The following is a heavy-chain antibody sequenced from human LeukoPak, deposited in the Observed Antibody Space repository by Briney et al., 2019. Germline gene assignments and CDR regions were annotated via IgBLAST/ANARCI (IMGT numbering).Heavy chain of an antibody. CDR1: GFTFDDYA. D-gene: IGHD5-24*01. V-gene: IGHV3-9*01. CDR2: ISWNSGSI. J-gene: IGHJ4*02. Sequence: PGGSLRLSCAASGFTFDDYAMHWVRQAPGKGLEWVSGISWNSGSIGYADSVKGRFTISRDNAKNSLYLQMNSLRAEDTALYYCAKTRRDGYNWSKYYFDYWGQGTLVTVSS. CDR3: AKTRRDGYNWSKYYFDY.